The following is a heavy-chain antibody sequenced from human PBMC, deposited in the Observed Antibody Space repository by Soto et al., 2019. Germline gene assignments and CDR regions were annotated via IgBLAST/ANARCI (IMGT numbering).Heavy chain of an antibody. CDR2: ISYDGSNK. CDR1: GFTFSSYG. D-gene: IGHD3-3*01. Sequence: PGGSLRLSCAASGFTFSSYGMHWVRQAPGKGLEWVAVISYDGSNKYYADSVKGRFTISRDNSKNTLYLQMNSLRAEDTAVYYCAKDSYDFWSGYPTNNFDYWGQGTLVTVSS. CDR3: AKDSYDFWSGYPTNNFDY. J-gene: IGHJ4*02. V-gene: IGHV3-30*18.